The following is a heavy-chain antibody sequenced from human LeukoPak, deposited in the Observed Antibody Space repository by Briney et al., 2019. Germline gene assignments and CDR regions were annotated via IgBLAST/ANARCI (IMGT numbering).Heavy chain of an antibody. V-gene: IGHV4-59*01. CDR2: LYYSGSP. D-gene: IGHD5-12*01. CDR1: GGSISTYY. J-gene: IGHJ2*01. CDR3: ASLVAVSRHWYFDL. Sequence: PSETLSLTCTVSGGSISTYYCSWIRQPPGKGLEWIGYLYYSGSPNYNPSLKSRVTMSVDTSKNQFSLKLSSVTAADTAVYYCASLVAVSRHWYFDLWGRGNLVTVSS.